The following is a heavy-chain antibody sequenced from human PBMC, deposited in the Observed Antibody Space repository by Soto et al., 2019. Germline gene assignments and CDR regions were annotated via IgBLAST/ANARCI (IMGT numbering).Heavy chain of an antibody. Sequence: GGSLRLSCAASGFPFTNYWMNWVRQTPGKGLMWVSRISPDGSDVGYADSVEGRFTVSRDNAKNTLYLQMHSLRAEDTAMYYCACWGQIVPVDPRDFDRWGQGTLVTVSS. V-gene: IGHV3-74*01. D-gene: IGHD2-8*02. CDR3: ACWGQIVPVDPRDFDR. CDR1: GFPFTNYW. J-gene: IGHJ4*02. CDR2: ISPDGSDV.